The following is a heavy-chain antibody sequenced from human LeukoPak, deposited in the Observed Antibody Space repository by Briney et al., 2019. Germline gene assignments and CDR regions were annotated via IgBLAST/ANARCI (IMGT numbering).Heavy chain of an antibody. CDR3: ATVRGSGWFSRENYFDY. D-gene: IGHD6-19*01. V-gene: IGHV1-2*02. CDR1: GYTFTGYY. CDR2: INPNSGGT. Sequence: ASVKVSCKASGYTFTGYYMHWVRQAPGQGLEWMGWINPNSGGTNYAQKFQGRVTMTRDTSISTAYMELSRLRSDDTAVYYCATVRGSGWFSRENYFDYWGQGTLVTVSS. J-gene: IGHJ4*02.